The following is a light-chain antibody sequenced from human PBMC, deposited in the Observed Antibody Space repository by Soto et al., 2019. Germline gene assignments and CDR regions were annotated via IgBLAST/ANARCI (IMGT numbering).Light chain of an antibody. CDR3: SSYTSSSPVV. CDR1: SSDVGGYNY. Sequence: QSALTQPASVSGSPGQSITISCTGTSSDVGGYNYVSWYQQHPGKAPKLMIYDVSDRPSGVSKRFSGSKSGNTASLTISGLQADDEDDYYCSSYTSSSPVVFGGGTKVTVL. V-gene: IGLV2-14*01. J-gene: IGLJ2*01. CDR2: DVS.